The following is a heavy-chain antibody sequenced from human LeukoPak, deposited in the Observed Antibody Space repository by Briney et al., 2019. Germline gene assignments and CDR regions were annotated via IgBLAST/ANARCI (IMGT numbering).Heavy chain of an antibody. V-gene: IGHV4-59*01. CDR3: ARYCSSTSCYALAVAGGWYFDL. CDR2: IYYSGST. CDR1: GGSISNYH. J-gene: IGHJ2*01. D-gene: IGHD2-2*01. Sequence: SETLSLTCTVSGGSISNYHWSWIRQPPGKGLGWIGYIYYSGSTNYNPSLKSRVTISVDTSKNQFSLKLSSVTAADTAVYYCARYCSSTSCYALAVAGGWYFDLWGRGTLVTVSS.